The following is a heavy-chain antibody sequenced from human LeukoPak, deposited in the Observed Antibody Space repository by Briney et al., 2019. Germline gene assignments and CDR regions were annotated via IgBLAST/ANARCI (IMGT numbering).Heavy chain of an antibody. Sequence: GSLRLSFAAPGFIFDNYAIHWVRQAPGKGLECVSLISGDGGSTFYADSVRGRFTISRDNTRKSLSLQMSSLRSEDTTLYYCARESETSGWYDYWGQGTLVTVSS. V-gene: IGHV3-43*02. J-gene: IGHJ4*02. CDR3: ARESETSGWYDY. CDR1: GFIFDNYA. D-gene: IGHD6-19*01. CDR2: ISGDGGST.